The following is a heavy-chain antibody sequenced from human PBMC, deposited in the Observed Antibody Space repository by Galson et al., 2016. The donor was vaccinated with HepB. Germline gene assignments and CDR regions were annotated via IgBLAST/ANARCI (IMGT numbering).Heavy chain of an antibody. Sequence: QSGAEVKKPGESLRISCKASGYSFMDYWIGWVRQMPGKGLEWMGIIYPGDSDTRYSPSFQGQVTISADESIRTAYLQWNSLKASDTAMYYCTRSLTGSYDFWGAIYSYYAMDVWGQGTTVTVSS. CDR2: IYPGDSDT. D-gene: IGHD3-3*01. J-gene: IGHJ6*02. V-gene: IGHV5-51*01. CDR3: TRSLTGSYDFWGAIYSYYAMDV. CDR1: GYSFMDYW.